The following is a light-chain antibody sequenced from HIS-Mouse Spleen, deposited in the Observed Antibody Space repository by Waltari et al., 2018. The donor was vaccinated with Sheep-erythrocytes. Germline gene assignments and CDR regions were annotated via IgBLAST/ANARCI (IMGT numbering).Light chain of an antibody. CDR3: CSYAGSYNHV. J-gene: IGLJ1*01. Sequence: QSALTQPRSVSGSPGQSVTIPCPGTSSDVGGYTYVYWYQQHPGKAPKLMIYDVSKRPSGVPDRFSGSKSGNTASLTISGLQAEDEADYYCCSYAGSYNHVFATGTKVTVL. CDR1: SSDVGGYTY. CDR2: DVS. V-gene: IGLV2-11*01.